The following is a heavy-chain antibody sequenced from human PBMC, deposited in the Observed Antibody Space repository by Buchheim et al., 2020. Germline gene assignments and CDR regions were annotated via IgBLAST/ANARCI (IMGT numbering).Heavy chain of an antibody. V-gene: IGHV3-48*01. Sequence: EVQLVESGGGLVQPGGSLRLSCAASGFTFSSYSMNWVRQAPGKGLEWVSYISSSSSTIYYADSVKGRFTISRDNAKNSLYLQMNSLRAEDTAVYYCARETWQLPSYYYYYYMDVWGKGT. CDR1: GFTFSSYS. CDR2: ISSSSSTI. D-gene: IGHD2-15*01. J-gene: IGHJ6*03. CDR3: ARETWQLPSYYYYYYMDV.